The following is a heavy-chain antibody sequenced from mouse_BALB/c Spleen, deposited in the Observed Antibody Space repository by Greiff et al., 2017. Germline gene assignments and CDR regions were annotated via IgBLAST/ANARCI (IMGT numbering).Heavy chain of an antibody. CDR2: ISYSGST. Sequence: EVQLQQSGPGLVKPSQSLSLTCTVTGYSITSDYAWNWIRQFPGNKLEWMGYISYSGSTSYNPSLKSRISITRDTSKNQFFLQLNSVTTEDTATYYCARDSSGFPFAYWGQGTLVTVSA. J-gene: IGHJ3*01. CDR3: ARDSSGFPFAY. CDR1: GYSITSDYA. D-gene: IGHD3-2*01. V-gene: IGHV3-2*02.